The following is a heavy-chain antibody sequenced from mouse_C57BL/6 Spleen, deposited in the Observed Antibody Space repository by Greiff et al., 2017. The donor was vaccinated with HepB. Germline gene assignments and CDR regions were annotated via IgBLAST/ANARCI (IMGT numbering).Heavy chain of an antibody. CDR1: GFTFSSYG. J-gene: IGHJ2*01. CDR2: ISSGGSYT. V-gene: IGHV5-6*01. Sequence: EVKLMESGGDLVKPGGSLKLSCAASGFTFSSYGMSWVRQTPDKRLEWVATISSGGSYTYYPDSVKGRFTISRDNDTNTLYLQMSSLKSEDTAMYYCASQDDYEDYFDYWGQGTTLTVSS. D-gene: IGHD2-4*01. CDR3: ASQDDYEDYFDY.